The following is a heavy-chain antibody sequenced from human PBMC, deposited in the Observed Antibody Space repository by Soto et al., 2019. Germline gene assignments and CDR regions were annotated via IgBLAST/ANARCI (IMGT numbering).Heavy chain of an antibody. CDR2: FYHSGNS. V-gene: IGHV4-59*01. J-gene: IGHJ6*02. Sequence: SETLSLTCSVSGVSMRRCYWSWIRPSPEKGLEWIGYFYHSGNSNYNPSLKSRVTISVDTSKNQLSLSLRSVTAADTAVYFCARISSVDPYGYVNGGLDVWGQGNTVTGS. D-gene: IGHD5-18*01. CDR3: ARISSVDPYGYVNGGLDV. CDR1: GVSMRRCY.